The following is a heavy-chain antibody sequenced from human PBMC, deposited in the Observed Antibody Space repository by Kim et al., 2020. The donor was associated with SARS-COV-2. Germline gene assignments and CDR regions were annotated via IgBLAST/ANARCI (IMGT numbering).Heavy chain of an antibody. Sequence: SETLSLTCTVSGGSISSGGYYWSWIRQHPGKGLEWIGYIYYSVSTYYNPSLKSRVTISVDTSKNQFSLKLSSVTASDTAVYYCAREESGYFDYWGQGTLVTVSS. J-gene: IGHJ4*02. D-gene: IGHD3-10*01. CDR3: AREESGYFDY. V-gene: IGHV4-31*03. CDR1: GGSISSGGYY. CDR2: IYYSVST.